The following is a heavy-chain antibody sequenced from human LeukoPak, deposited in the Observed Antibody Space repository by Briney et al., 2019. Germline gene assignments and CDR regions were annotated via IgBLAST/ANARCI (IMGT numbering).Heavy chain of an antibody. CDR1: GYTFTAYY. CDR3: ARDGPRIAALGEDFDY. Sequence: GASVKVSCKASGYTFTAYYMHWVRQAPGQGLEWMGWINLNSGGTNSAQKFQGRVTMTRDTSTSTVYMELSSLRSEDTAVYYCARDGPRIAALGEDFDYWGQGTLVTVSS. D-gene: IGHD6-6*01. CDR2: INLNSGGT. J-gene: IGHJ4*02. V-gene: IGHV1-2*02.